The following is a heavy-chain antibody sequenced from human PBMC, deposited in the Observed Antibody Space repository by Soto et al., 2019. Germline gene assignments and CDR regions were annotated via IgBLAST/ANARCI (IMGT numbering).Heavy chain of an antibody. D-gene: IGHD3-16*01. CDR2: ISYHGSNK. J-gene: IGHJ4*02. CDR1: RFTFSSYA. V-gene: IGHV3-30-3*01. Sequence: VGSLRLSCEASRFTFSSYAMHWIRQAPGKGLEWVAVISYHGSNKYYADSVKGRFTISRDNSKNTLYLQMNSLRAEDTAVYYCARDGETWALYFDYWGQGTLVTVSS. CDR3: ARDGETWALYFDY.